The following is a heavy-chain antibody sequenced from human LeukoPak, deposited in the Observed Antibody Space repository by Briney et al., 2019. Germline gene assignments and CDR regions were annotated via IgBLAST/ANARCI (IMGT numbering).Heavy chain of an antibody. V-gene: IGHV4-59*08. Sequence: SETLSLTCTVSGGSISTYYWSWIRQPPGKGLEWIGYIYYSGSTNYNPSLKSRVTIPVDTSKNQFSLKLSSVTAADTAVYYCARTVGALYDAFNIWGQGTMVTVSS. D-gene: IGHD1-26*01. CDR1: GGSISTYY. J-gene: IGHJ3*02. CDR2: IYYSGST. CDR3: ARTVGALYDAFNI.